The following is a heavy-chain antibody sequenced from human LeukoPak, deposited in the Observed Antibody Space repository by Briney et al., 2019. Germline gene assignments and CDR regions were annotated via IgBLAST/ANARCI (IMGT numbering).Heavy chain of an antibody. CDR1: GYSISSGYY. CDR3: ARDDY. V-gene: IGHV4-38-2*02. J-gene: IGHJ4*02. Sequence: SETLSLTCAVSGYSISSGYYWGWIRQPPGKGLGWIGSIYHSGSTYYNPSLKSRVTLSVDTYKNQFSLKLSPVADADAAEYYCARDDYWGQGTLVTVSS. CDR2: IYHSGST.